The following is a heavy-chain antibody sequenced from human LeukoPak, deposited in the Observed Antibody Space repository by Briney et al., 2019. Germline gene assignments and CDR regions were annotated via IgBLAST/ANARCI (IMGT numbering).Heavy chain of an antibody. D-gene: IGHD3-22*01. CDR2: IIPIFGTA. J-gene: IGHJ4*02. Sequence: GASVKVSCKASGGTFSSYAISWVRQAPGQGLEWMGGIIPIFGTANYAQKFQGRVTITANESTSTAYMELSSLRSEDTAVYYCARSTDSSGYYGYWGQGTLVTVSS. V-gene: IGHV1-69*13. CDR1: GGTFSSYA. CDR3: ARSTDSSGYYGY.